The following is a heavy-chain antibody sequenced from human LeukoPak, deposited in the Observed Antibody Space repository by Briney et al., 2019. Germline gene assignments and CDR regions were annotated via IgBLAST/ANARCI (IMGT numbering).Heavy chain of an antibody. V-gene: IGHV4-4*07. CDR1: GVSISSYY. CDR3: ASQPVTAISSTYYHYYMDV. Sequence: SETLSLTCTVSGVSISSYYWSWIRQPAGKGLEWIGRIYTSGSTNYNPSLKSRVTMSVDTSKNQLSLKLSSVTAADTAVYYCASQPVTAISSTYYHYYMDVWGKGTTVTVSS. D-gene: IGHD2-21*02. J-gene: IGHJ6*03. CDR2: IYTSGST.